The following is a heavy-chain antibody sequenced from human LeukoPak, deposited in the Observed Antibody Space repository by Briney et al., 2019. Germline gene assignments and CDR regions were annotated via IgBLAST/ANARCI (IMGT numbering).Heavy chain of an antibody. Sequence: TGGSLRLSCAASGFTFSSYSMNWVRQAPGKGLEWVSTISGRTYYADSVKGRFTISRDNSKNTLYLQMNSLRAEDTAVYYCAKRNYYDSSGYQYYFDYWGQGTLVTVSS. D-gene: IGHD3-22*01. J-gene: IGHJ4*02. CDR2: ISGRT. CDR3: AKRNYYDSSGYQYYFDY. CDR1: GFTFSSYS. V-gene: IGHV3-23*01.